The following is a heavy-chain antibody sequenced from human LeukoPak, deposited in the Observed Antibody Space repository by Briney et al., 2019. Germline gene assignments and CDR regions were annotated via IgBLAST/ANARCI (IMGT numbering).Heavy chain of an antibody. D-gene: IGHD3-10*01. CDR2: NFFHDGTT. V-gene: IGHV1-46*02. CDR3: ARDSGNYHYDMDV. CDR1: GYSFNSHH. Sequence: ASVKVSCKTSGYSFNSHHVHWVRQAPGQGLEWMGINFFHDGTTSNTQKFPGRLTMTRDTSTSTVYMELSSLRSEDTVAYYCARDSGNYHYDMDVWGQGTTVIVSS. J-gene: IGHJ6*02.